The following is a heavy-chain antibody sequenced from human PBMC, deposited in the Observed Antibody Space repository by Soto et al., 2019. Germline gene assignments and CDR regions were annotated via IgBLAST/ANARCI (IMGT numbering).Heavy chain of an antibody. V-gene: IGHV2-5*02. CDR3: AHAPGIAVTTNWFDP. CDR1: GFSLSTSEVG. J-gene: IGHJ5*02. CDR2: IYWDDAK. Sequence: QITLKESGPTLVKPTQTLTPTCTFSGFSLSTSEVGVGWIHQPPGKALQWLALIYWDDAKRYSPSLKSRLTITKDTSKNQVVLTMTNLDPVDTATYYCAHAPGIAVTTNWFDPWGQGILVTVSS. D-gene: IGHD6-19*01.